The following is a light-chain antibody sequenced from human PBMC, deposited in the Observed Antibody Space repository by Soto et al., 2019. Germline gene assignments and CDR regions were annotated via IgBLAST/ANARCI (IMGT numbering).Light chain of an antibody. J-gene: IGLJ2*01. CDR1: SSDVGGYNY. Sequence: QSALTQPASVSGSPGQSITISCTGTSSDVGGYNYVSWYQQHPGKAPKLMIYDVSNRPSWVSNRFSGSKSGNTASLTISGLQAEDEADYYCSSYTSSSTLVVFGGGTKLPVL. CDR2: DVS. CDR3: SSYTSSSTLVV. V-gene: IGLV2-14*01.